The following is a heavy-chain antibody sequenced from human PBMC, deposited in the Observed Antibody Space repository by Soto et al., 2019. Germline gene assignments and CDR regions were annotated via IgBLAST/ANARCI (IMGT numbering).Heavy chain of an antibody. V-gene: IGHV3-11*03. Sequence: GGSLRLSCAASGSTFSDYYMSWIRQSPGKGLEWLSYITSSSSYTHYADSVKGRFTISRDNAKNSLYLQMNSLRAEDTAVYYCAGGQDNLAVNFDEWGRGSPVTVSS. CDR2: ITSSSSYT. D-gene: IGHD1-1*01. CDR3: AGGQDNLAVNFDE. CDR1: GSTFSDYY. J-gene: IGHJ4*02.